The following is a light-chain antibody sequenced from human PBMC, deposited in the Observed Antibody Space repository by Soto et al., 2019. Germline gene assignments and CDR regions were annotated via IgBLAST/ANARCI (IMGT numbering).Light chain of an antibody. CDR3: QKYNGA. CDR1: QGISNY. J-gene: IGKJ1*01. CDR2: AAS. V-gene: IGKV1-27*01. Sequence: DIQMTQSPSSLSESVGDRVTITCRASQGISNYLAWYQQRPGKVPKLLIYAASTLQSGVPSRFSGSGSGTDFTLTISSLQPEDVATYYCQKYNGAFGQGTKVEIK.